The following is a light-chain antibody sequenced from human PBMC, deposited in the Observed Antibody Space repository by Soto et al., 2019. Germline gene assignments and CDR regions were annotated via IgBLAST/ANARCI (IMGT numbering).Light chain of an antibody. V-gene: IGKV1-17*01. CDR3: LQHNSYPPRT. J-gene: IGKJ1*01. Sequence: IPMSQYPSSRSASVGDRITITCRASPTPRTSINWYQQKPGKAPKLLIYATSTLQSGVPSRFSCSGSGTEFTHTISSLQPEDFATYSCLQHNSYPPRTFGQGTKVDIK. CDR1: PTPRTS. CDR2: ATS.